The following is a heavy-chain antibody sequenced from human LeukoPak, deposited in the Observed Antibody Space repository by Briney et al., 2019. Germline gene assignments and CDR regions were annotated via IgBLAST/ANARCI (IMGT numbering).Heavy chain of an antibody. V-gene: IGHV1-69*13. J-gene: IGHJ4*02. CDR2: IIPIFGTA. D-gene: IGHD6-13*01. Sequence: SVKVSCKASGGTFSSYAISWVRQAPGQGLEWMGGIIPIFGTANYAQKFQGRVTITADESTSTAYMELSSLRSEDTAVYYCAGSIAAAGTTGDGFDYWGQGTLVTVSS. CDR3: AGSIAAAGTTGDGFDY. CDR1: GGTFSSYA.